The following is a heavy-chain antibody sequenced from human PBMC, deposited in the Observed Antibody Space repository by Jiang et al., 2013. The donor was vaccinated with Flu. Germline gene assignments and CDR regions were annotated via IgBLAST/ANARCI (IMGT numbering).Heavy chain of an antibody. V-gene: IGHV3-23*01. Sequence: VQLLESGGGLVQPGGSLRLSCAASGFAFSSYAMSWVRQAPGKGLEWVSAISGSGGSTYYADSVKGRFTISRDNSKNTLYLQMNSLRAEDTAVYYCAKSHYYDSSASYWGQGTLVTVSS. CDR2: ISGSGGST. J-gene: IGHJ4*02. CDR3: AKSHYYDSSASY. CDR1: GFAFSSYA. D-gene: IGHD3-22*01.